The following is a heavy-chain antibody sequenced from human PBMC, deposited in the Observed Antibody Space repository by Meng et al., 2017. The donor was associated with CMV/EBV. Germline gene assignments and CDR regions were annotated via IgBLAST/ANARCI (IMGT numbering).Heavy chain of an antibody. Sequence: LRLSCASSGDSVSSNSAAWNWIRQSPSRGLEWLGSTYYRSKWYNDYAVSVKSRITINPDTSKNQFSLQLNSVTPEDTAVYYCARARYYYDSSGYSHDAFDIWGQGTMVTVSS. J-gene: IGHJ3*02. CDR1: GDSVSSNSAA. CDR2: TYYRSKWYN. CDR3: ARARYYYDSSGYSHDAFDI. V-gene: IGHV6-1*01. D-gene: IGHD3-22*01.